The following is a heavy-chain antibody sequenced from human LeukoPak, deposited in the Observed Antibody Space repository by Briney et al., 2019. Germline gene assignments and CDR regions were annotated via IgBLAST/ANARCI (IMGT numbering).Heavy chain of an antibody. J-gene: IGHJ4*02. Sequence: SETLSLTCTVSGGSISWSYWTWVRQPPGKGLEWIGYIYYSGSTNYNPSLKSRVTISVDTSKNQFSLKLSSVTAADTAVYYCARTGEFEEVDYWGQGTLVTVSS. CDR1: GGSISWSY. CDR3: ARTGEFEEVDY. V-gene: IGHV4-59*13. D-gene: IGHD3-10*01. CDR2: IYYSGST.